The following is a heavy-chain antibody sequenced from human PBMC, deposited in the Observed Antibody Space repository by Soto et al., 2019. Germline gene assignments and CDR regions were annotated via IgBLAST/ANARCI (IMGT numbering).Heavy chain of an antibody. CDR1: GYSFTNYG. Sequence: QDQLVQSGVEVKKPGASVKVSCKASGYSFTNYGITWVRQAPGQGFEWMGWISAYNGNTNYAQKFQGRVTMTTDASTSTAYLEXXSLXXXXXXXYYCARDRGVAPPVAGNTHYYYYMDVWGKGTTVTVSS. V-gene: IGHV1-18*01. J-gene: IGHJ6*03. D-gene: IGHD6-19*01. CDR3: ARDRGVAPPVAGNTHYYYYMDV. CDR2: ISAYNGNT.